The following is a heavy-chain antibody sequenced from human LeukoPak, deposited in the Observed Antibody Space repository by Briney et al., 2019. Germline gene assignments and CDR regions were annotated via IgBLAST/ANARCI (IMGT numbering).Heavy chain of an antibody. J-gene: IGHJ4*02. CDR2: IYNSGST. CDR1: GDSISSSNYY. CDR3: ARQSLALFSYYYDSSGPSPRY. Sequence: SETLSLTCAVSGDSISSSNYYWGWIRQPPGKGLEWIGGIYNSGSTFYRPSLKSRVTISVDTSKNQFSLMLRSVTAADTAVYYCARQSLALFSYYYDSSGPSPRYWGQGTLVTVSS. V-gene: IGHV4-39*01. D-gene: IGHD3-22*01.